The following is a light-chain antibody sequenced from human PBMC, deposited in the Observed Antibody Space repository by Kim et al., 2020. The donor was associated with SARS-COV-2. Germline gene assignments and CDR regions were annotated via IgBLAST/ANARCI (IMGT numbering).Light chain of an antibody. CDR3: QSYDSSNQV. Sequence: FMLTQPHSVSESPGKTVTISCTRSSGSIASNYVQWYQQRPGSAPTTAIYEDNQRPSGVPDRFSGSIDSSSNSASLTISGLKTEDEADYYCQSYDSSNQVFGGGTQLTVL. CDR1: SGSIASNY. J-gene: IGLJ2*01. CDR2: EDN. V-gene: IGLV6-57*03.